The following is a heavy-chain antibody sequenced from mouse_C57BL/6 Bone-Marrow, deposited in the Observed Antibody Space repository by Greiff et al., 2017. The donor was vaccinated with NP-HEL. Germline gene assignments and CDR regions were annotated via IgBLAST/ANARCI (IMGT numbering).Heavy chain of an antibody. CDR2: IHPNSGST. Sequence: QVHVKQPGAELVKPGASVKLSCKASGYTFTSYWMHWVKQRPGQSLEWIGMIHPNSGSTNYNEKFKSKATLTVDKSSSTAYMQLSSLTSEDSAVYYCARTLSTMVTYYFDYWGQGTTLTVSS. J-gene: IGHJ2*01. CDR1: GYTFTSYW. D-gene: IGHD2-2*01. V-gene: IGHV1-64*01. CDR3: ARTLSTMVTYYFDY.